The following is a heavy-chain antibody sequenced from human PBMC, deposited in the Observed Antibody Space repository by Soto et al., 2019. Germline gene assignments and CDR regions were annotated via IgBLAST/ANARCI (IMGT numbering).Heavy chain of an antibody. Sequence: PGGSLRLSCAASGFTFSSYGMHWVRQAPGKGLEWVAVISYDGSNKYYAESMKGRFTISRDNSKNTLYLQMNSLRTEDTAVYYCAKDRITMVRGVIQATPGYFDYWGQGTLVTVSS. D-gene: IGHD3-10*01. CDR2: ISYDGSNK. CDR3: AKDRITMVRGVIQATPGYFDY. J-gene: IGHJ4*02. CDR1: GFTFSSYG. V-gene: IGHV3-30*18.